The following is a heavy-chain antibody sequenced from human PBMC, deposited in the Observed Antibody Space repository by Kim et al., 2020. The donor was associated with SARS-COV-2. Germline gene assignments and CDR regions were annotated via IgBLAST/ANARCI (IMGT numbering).Heavy chain of an antibody. Sequence: VKGRFTISRENAKNSLYLQMNSLRAGDTAVYYCARGSYYDSSGYENAFDIWGQGTMVTVSS. J-gene: IGHJ3*02. CDR3: ARGSYYDSSGYENAFDI. D-gene: IGHD3-22*01. V-gene: IGHV3-13*01.